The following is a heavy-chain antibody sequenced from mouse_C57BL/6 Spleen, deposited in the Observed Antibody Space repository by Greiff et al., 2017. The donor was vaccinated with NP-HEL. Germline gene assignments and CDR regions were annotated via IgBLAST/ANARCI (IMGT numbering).Heavy chain of an antibody. CDR2: IDPETGGT. D-gene: IGHD2-1*01. Sequence: QVQLQQSGAELVRPGASVTLSCKASGYTFTDYEMHWVKQTPVHGLEWIGAIDPETGGTAYNQKFKGKAILTADKSSSTAYMELRSLTSEDSAVYYCTHCYGNYYYAMDYWGQGTSVTVSS. J-gene: IGHJ4*01. V-gene: IGHV1-15*01. CDR1: GYTFTDYE. CDR3: THCYGNYYYAMDY.